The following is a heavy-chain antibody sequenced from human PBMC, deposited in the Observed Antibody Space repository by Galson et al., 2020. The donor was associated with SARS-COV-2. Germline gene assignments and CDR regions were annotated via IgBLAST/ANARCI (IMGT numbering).Heavy chain of an antibody. Sequence: GESLKISCAASGFTFSSYAMHWVRQAPGKGLGWVANINEDGSEKNYVDSVKGRFAISRDNAKNSLYLQMNSLRPEDTAVYYCASGRVAAAFCGQGALVTVSS. CDR3: ASGRVAAAF. J-gene: IGHJ4*02. CDR1: GFTFSSYA. D-gene: IGHD6-13*01. V-gene: IGHV3-7*01. CDR2: INEDGSEK.